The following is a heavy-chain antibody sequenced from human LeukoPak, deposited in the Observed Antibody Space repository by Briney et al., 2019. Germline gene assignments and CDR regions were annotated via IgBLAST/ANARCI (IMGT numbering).Heavy chain of an antibody. V-gene: IGHV4-61*05. D-gene: IGHD2/OR15-2a*01. CDR3: ARADNTSWYFGL. Sequence: SETLSLTCTVSGGSIGSSSYYWGWIRQPPGKGLEWIGYIYYIGSTNYNPSLKSRVTISVDPSKNQFSLKLSSVTAADTAVYYCARADNTSWYFGLWGRGTLVTVSS. J-gene: IGHJ2*01. CDR2: IYYIGST. CDR1: GGSIGSSSYY.